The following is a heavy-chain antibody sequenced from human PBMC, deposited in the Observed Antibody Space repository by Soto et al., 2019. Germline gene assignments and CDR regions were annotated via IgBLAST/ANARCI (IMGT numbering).Heavy chain of an antibody. CDR3: ARDHGEPTSYYYYGMDV. CDR1: GYTFTSYG. J-gene: IGHJ6*02. V-gene: IGHV1-18*01. CDR2: ISAYNGNT. Sequence: ASVKVSCKASGYTFTSYGISWVRQAPGQGLEWMGWISAYNGNTNYAQKLQGRVTMTTDTSTSTAYMELRSLRSDDTAVYYCARDHGEPTSYYYYGMDVWGQGTTVTVSS.